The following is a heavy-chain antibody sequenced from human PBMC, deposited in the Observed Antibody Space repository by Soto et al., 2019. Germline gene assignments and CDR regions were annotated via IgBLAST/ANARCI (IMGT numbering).Heavy chain of an antibody. CDR2: ISYSGST. CDR3: ARAYHDFWSGSYYHYMDV. D-gene: IGHD3-3*01. CDR1: GGSISSHY. J-gene: IGHJ6*03. V-gene: IGHV4-59*08. Sequence: TSETLSLTCTVSGGSISSHYWSWIRQPPGKGLEWVGYISYSGSTNSNPSLKSRVTITVDTSKKQFSLRLSSVTAADTAVYYCARAYHDFWSGSYYHYMDVWGKGTTVTVSS.